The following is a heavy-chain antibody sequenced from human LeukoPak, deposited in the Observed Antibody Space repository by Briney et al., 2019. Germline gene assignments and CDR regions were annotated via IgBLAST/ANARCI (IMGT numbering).Heavy chain of an antibody. J-gene: IGHJ4*02. V-gene: IGHV1-18*01. Sequence: ASVNVSCTVSGYTFTNFGISWVRQAAGQGLKWLGWISAYIGNTNYAQKLQGRVTMTTDTSTSTAYMELRSLRSDDTAVYYCARDRGITMIVVGLFDYWGQGTLVTVSS. CDR3: ARDRGITMIVVGLFDY. CDR1: GYTFTNFG. D-gene: IGHD3-22*01. CDR2: ISAYIGNT.